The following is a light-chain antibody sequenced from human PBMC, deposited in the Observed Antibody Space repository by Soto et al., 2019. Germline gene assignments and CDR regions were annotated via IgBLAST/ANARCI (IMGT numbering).Light chain of an antibody. Sequence: VMTQSPLSLPVTPGEPASISCRSSQSLLNNFGYSHLDWYLQKPGQSPQLPIYLGSNRASGVPDRFSGSGSGTDFTLKISRVEAEDVGVYYCMGPLTFGGGTKVEIK. V-gene: IGKV2-28*01. CDR2: LGS. CDR3: MGPLT. CDR1: QSLLNNFGYSH. J-gene: IGKJ4*01.